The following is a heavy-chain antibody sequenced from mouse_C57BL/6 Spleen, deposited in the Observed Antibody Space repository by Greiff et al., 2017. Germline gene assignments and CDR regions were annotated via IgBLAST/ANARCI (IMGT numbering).Heavy chain of an antibody. J-gene: IGHJ4*01. V-gene: IGHV5-16*01. CDR3: ARATVVDAMGY. Sequence: EVKLMESEGGLVQPGSSMKLSCTASGFTFSDYYMAWVRQVPEKGLEWVANINYDGSSTYYLDSLKSRFIISRDNATNILYLQMSSLKSEDTATYYCARATVVDAMGYWGQGPSVTVA. CDR1: GFTFSDYY. CDR2: INYDGSST. D-gene: IGHD1-1*01.